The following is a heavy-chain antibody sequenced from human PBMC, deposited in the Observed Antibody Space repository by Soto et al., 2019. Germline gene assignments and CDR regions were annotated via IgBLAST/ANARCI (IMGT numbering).Heavy chain of an antibody. V-gene: IGHV3-30*14. CDR1: GVTFRGYA. CDR2: ISDDGSKT. Sequence: GGSLRLSCAGSGVTFRGYAVHWVRQTPGKGLEWVTVISDDGSKTYYADSVKGRFSVSRDDSTNMVFLQMSSLRSEDTAVYHCARAYQLPYYFDDWGPGTPVTVSS. CDR3: ARAYQLPYYFDD. D-gene: IGHD2-21*01. J-gene: IGHJ4*02.